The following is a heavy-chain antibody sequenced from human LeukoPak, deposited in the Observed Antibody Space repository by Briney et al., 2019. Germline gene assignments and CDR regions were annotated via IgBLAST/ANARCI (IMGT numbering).Heavy chain of an antibody. Sequence: PSETLSLTCTVSGGSISSSSYYWGRIRQPPGKGLEWIGSIYYSGSTSYNPSLKSRVTISVDTSKNQFSLKLSSVTAADTAVYYCARDSSDLELQYYYHGMDVWGQGTTVTVSS. CDR2: IYYSGST. J-gene: IGHJ6*02. D-gene: IGHD3-10*01. CDR3: ARDSSDLELQYYYHGMDV. CDR1: GGSISSSSYY. V-gene: IGHV4-39*07.